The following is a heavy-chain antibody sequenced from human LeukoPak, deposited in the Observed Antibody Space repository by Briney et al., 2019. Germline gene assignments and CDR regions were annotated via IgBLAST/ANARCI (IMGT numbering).Heavy chain of an antibody. CDR2: ISYDGSNK. CDR3: ARDGVTMVRGVIIHVFDY. CDR1: GFTFSSYA. V-gene: IGHV3-30-3*01. Sequence: PGGSLRLSCAASGFTFSSYAMSWVRQAPGKGLEWVAVISYDGSNKYYADSVKGRFTISRDNSKNTLYLRMNSLRAEDTAVYYCARDGVTMVRGVIIHVFDYWGQGTLVTVSS. D-gene: IGHD3-10*01. J-gene: IGHJ4*02.